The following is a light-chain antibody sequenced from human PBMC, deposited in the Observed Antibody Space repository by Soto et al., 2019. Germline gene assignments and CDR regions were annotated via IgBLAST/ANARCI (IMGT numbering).Light chain of an antibody. Sequence: DIQMTQSPSTLSASVGDRVTITCRASQSISSWLAWYQQKPGTAPKLLIYKASTLEIGVPSRFSGSESGTEFTLTISSLQPDDSATYYCQQYNSYSLTFGGGTKVEIK. V-gene: IGKV1-5*03. CDR2: KAS. J-gene: IGKJ4*01. CDR3: QQYNSYSLT. CDR1: QSISSW.